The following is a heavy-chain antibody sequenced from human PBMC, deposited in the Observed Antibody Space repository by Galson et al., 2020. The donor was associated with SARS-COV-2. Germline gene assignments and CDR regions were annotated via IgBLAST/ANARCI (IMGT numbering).Heavy chain of an antibody. CDR1: GYSFTYRF. Sequence: SVKVSCKASGYSFTYRFLHWVRQAPGLAPEWMGWITSFNGKTKYAQNFQDRVTITSDRSLNTAYMELTSLKSEDTAMYYCTTPVCPGGVCYEHAGFDVWGQGTMVTVSS. J-gene: IGHJ3*01. CDR2: ITSFNGKT. V-gene: IGHV1-45*02. D-gene: IGHD2-8*02. CDR3: TTPVCPGGVCYEHAGFDV.